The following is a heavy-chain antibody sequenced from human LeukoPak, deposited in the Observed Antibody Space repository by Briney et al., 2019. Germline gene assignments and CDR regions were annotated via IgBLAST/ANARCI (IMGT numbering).Heavy chain of an antibody. J-gene: IGHJ4*02. CDR2: INAGNGNT. CDR1: GYTFSSYA. CDR3: AREGAYIGGSYPFDY. Sequence: ASVTVSCKASGYTFSSYAMHWVRQAPGQRLEWMGWINAGNGNTKLSHEFQGRVTITRDTSASTAYMELNSLRSEDMAVYYCAREGAYIGGSYPFDYWGQGTLVTVSS. D-gene: IGHD1-26*01. V-gene: IGHV1-3*03.